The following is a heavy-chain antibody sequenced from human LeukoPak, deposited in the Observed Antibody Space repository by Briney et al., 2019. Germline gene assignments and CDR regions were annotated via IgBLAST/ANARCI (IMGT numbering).Heavy chain of an antibody. CDR1: GFSFSSYE. V-gene: IGHV3-48*03. CDR3: TKLAVASADS. CDR2: ISPSGSTK. J-gene: IGHJ4*02. D-gene: IGHD6-19*01. Sequence: GGSLRLSCAASGFSFSSYEMNWVRQAPGKGLEWVSNISPSGSTKYYADSVKGRFTVSRDNAKNSLYLQMNSLRAGDTGVYYCTKLAVASADSWGQGTLVTVSA.